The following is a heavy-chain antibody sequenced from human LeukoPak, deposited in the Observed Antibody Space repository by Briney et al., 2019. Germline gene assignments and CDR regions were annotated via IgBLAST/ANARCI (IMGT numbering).Heavy chain of an antibody. D-gene: IGHD4-17*01. V-gene: IGHV3-66*01. CDR3: ARVVLGDYPVN. CDR1: GFTVSSNY. J-gene: IGHJ4*02. CDR2: IYSGGST. Sequence: GGSLRLSCAASGFTVSSNYMSWVRQAPGKGLEWVSVIYSGGSTYYAEAVKSRFTISRNNSKNTLYLQMNSLRAEDTAVYYCARVVLGDYPVNWGQGTLVTVSS.